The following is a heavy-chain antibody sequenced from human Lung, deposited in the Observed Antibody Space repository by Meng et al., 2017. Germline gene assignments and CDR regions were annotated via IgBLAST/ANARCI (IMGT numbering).Heavy chain of an antibody. CDR2: ITPILGTT. D-gene: IGHD2-2*01. V-gene: IGHV1-69*08. J-gene: IGHJ6*02. Sequence: QVQLVQSGAEVKKPGSSVKISCKASGGTFSSFTFNWVRQAPGQGLEWMGRITPILGTTDFAQRFQGRVTIAADKSTTTAYMELSSLRSDDTAVYYCARGPSRTMDVWGQGTTVTVSS. CDR3: ARGPSRTMDV. CDR1: GGTFSSFT.